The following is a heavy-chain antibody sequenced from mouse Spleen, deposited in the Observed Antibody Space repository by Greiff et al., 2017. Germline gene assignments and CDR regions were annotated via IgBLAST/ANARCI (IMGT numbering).Heavy chain of an antibody. J-gene: IGHJ4*01. CDR1: GYTFTDYE. CDR3: TRDPYDYDGMDY. D-gene: IGHD2-4*01. Sequence: VQLQQSGAELVRPGASVTLSCKASGYTFTDYEMHWVKQTPVHGLEWIGAIDPETGGTAYNQKFKGKAILTADKSSSTAYMELRSLTSEDSAVYYCTRDPYDYDGMDYWGQGTSVTVSS. V-gene: IGHV1-15*01. CDR2: IDPETGGT.